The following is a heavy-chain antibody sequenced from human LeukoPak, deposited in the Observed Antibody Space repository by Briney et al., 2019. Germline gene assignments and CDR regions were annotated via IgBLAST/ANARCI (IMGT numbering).Heavy chain of an antibody. CDR3: ARENAGYCSSTSCYKGHYYYGMDV. Sequence: SETLSLTCTVSGGSISSYYWSWIRQPAGNGLEWIGRIYTSGSTNYNPSLKSRVTMSVDTSKNQFSLKLSSVTAADTAVYYCARENAGYCSSTSCYKGHYYYGMDVWGQGTTVTVSS. J-gene: IGHJ6*02. CDR2: IYTSGST. D-gene: IGHD2-2*02. CDR1: GGSISSYY. V-gene: IGHV4-4*07.